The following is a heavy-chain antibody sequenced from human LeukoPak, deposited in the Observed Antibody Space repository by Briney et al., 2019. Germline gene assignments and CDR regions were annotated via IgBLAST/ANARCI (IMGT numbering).Heavy chain of an antibody. CDR2: ISSSSSTM. Sequence: GRSLRLSCAASGFTFSSYSMNWVRQAPGKGLEWVSYISSSSSTMYYAASVKGRFSISRDNAQNSLYLQMNSLRAEDTAVYYCVRDHHRRLYDSQARDTFDIWGQGTMVTVSS. CDR3: VRDHHRRLYDSQARDTFDI. J-gene: IGHJ3*02. V-gene: IGHV3-48*01. D-gene: IGHD3-22*01. CDR1: GFTFSSYS.